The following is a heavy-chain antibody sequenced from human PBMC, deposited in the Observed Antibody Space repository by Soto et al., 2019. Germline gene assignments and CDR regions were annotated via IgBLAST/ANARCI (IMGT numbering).Heavy chain of an antibody. Sequence: QVQLVQSGAEVRKPGSSVRVSCKASGGSFNRHTISWVRQAPGQGLEWMGGIIPIFGTANHAQKFQGRVTIIAEESTITVYMELSSLRSDDTAIYYCARGWGYDSTDYYYAYWGQGTLVIVSS. J-gene: IGHJ4*02. CDR2: IIPIFGTA. V-gene: IGHV1-69*01. D-gene: IGHD3-22*01. CDR1: GGSFNRHT. CDR3: ARGWGYDSTDYYYAY.